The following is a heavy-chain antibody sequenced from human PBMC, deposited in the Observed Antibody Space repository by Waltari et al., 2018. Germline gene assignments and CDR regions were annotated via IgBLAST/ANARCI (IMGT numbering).Heavy chain of an antibody. CDR1: GXPISSGFY. D-gene: IGHD3-10*01. CDR2: IYPSGXX. J-gene: IGHJ4*02. Sequence: XESGPGXXXPXXTXSLTXAVSGXPISSGFYWGWXRXPPXKGLGXXGGIYPSGXXXXNPSXKXXXSLXXXTSXXQFXLXXXSXTXXDTXXXYCARDRGAADXXDYWGQGTLVTVSS. V-gene: IGHV4-38-2*02. CDR3: ARDRGAADXXDY.